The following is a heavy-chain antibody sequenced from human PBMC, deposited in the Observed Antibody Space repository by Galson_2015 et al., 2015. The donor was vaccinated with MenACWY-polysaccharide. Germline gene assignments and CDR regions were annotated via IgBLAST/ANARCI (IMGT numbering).Heavy chain of an antibody. CDR3: TKDFDWNDGH. CDR2: INGDGNST. CDR1: GFTFSRYW. V-gene: IGHV3-74*01. Sequence: SLRLSCAASGFTFSRYWMHWIRQAPGKGLVWVSRINGDGNSTNCADSAKSRFTISRDNAKNTLYLQMNSLRAEDTAVYYCTKDFDWNDGHWGQGTLVTVSS. D-gene: IGHD1-1*01. J-gene: IGHJ4*02.